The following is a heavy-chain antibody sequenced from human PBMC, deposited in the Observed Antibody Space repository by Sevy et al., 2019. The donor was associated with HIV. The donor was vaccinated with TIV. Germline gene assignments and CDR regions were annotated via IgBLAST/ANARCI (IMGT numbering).Heavy chain of an antibody. Sequence: ASVKVSRKVSGYTLTELFMHWVRQAPGKGLEWMGGFDPEDGETIYAQKFQGRVTMTEDTSTDTAYMELSSLRSEDTAVYYCATDSGISAAAAGPLYYYYGMDVWGQGTTVTVSS. CDR1: GYTLTELF. CDR2: FDPEDGET. CDR3: ATDSGISAAAAGPLYYYYGMDV. D-gene: IGHD6-13*01. J-gene: IGHJ6*02. V-gene: IGHV1-24*01.